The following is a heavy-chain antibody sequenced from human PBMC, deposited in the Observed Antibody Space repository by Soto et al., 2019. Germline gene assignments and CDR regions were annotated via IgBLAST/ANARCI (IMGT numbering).Heavy chain of an antibody. CDR2: ISVYNGNT. V-gene: IGHV1-18*01. J-gene: IGHJ4*02. CDR1: GYTFTNYG. CDR3: AREVLGSPPDY. Sequence: ASVKVSCKASGYTFTNYGISWVRQAPGQGLEWMGWISVYNGNTNSAQKLQDRVTMTTDTSTSTAYMELRSLRSDDTAVYYCAREVLGSPPDYWGQGTLVTVSS.